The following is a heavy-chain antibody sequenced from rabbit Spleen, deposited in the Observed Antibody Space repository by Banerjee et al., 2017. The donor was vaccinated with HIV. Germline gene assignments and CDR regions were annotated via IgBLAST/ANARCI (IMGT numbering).Heavy chain of an antibody. J-gene: IGHJ4*01. CDR3: ATYVDYDGDFDL. D-gene: IGHD2-1*01. V-gene: IGHV1S40*01. CDR2: INAVTGKA. CDR1: GFSFSSSHW. Sequence: QSLEESGGDLVKPGASLTLTCTASGFSFSSSHWICWVRQAPGKGLQWIACINAVTGKAVYASWAKGRFTISKASSTTVTLQMTSLTAADTATYFCATYVDYDGDFDLWGPGTLVTVS.